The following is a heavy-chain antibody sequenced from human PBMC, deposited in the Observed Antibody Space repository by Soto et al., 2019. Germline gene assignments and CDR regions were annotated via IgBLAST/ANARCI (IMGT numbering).Heavy chain of an antibody. CDR1: GFTFSDYY. J-gene: IGHJ2*01. D-gene: IGHD6-13*01. CDR3: ASVYSSPHWYFDL. Sequence: PGGSLRLSCAASGFTFSDYYMSWIRQAPGKGLEWVSYISSSGSTIYYADSVKGRFTISRDNAKNSLYLQMNSLRAEDTAVYYCASVYSSPHWYFDLWGRGTLVTVSS. V-gene: IGHV3-11*01. CDR2: ISSSGSTI.